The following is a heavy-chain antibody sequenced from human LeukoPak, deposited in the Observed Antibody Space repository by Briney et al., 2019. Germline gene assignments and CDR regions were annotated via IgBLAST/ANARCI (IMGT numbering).Heavy chain of an antibody. J-gene: IGHJ4*02. CDR1: GFTFSGSA. CDR2: IRSKANSYAT. V-gene: IGHV3-73*01. Sequence: GSLKLSCAASGFTFSGSAMHWVRQASGKGLEWVGRIRSKANSYATAYAASVKGRFTISRDDSKNTAYLQMNSLKTEDTAVYYCTSRFDIVVVPAAEPTDYWGQGTLVTVSS. CDR3: TSRFDIVVVPAAEPTDY. D-gene: IGHD2-2*01.